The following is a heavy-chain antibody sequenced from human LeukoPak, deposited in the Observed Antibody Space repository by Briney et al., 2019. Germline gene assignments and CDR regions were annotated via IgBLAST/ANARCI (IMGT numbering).Heavy chain of an antibody. V-gene: IGHV1-3*01. Sequence: ASVKVSCKASGYTFISYAMHWVRQAPGRRLEWMGWINAGNGNTKYSQKFHDRVTITRDTSASTAYMELSSLRSEDTAVYYCARAPTYCGGDCYYDYWGQGTLVTVSS. CDR3: ARAPTYCGGDCYYDY. CDR2: INAGNGNT. CDR1: GYTFISYA. J-gene: IGHJ4*02. D-gene: IGHD2-21*02.